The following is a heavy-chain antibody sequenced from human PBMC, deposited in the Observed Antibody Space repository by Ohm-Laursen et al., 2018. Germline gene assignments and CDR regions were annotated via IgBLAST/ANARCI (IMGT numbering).Heavy chain of an antibody. CDR1: GFIFGDYA. CDR2: IRSEGFGATI. J-gene: IGHJ4*02. V-gene: IGHV3-49*04. CDR3: ARTPPGPPHFDY. Sequence: SLRLSCSASGFIFGDYAMIWVRQAPGKGLEWVGFIRSEGFGATIEYAASMKGRFIISRDDSKSTAYLQMNSLRAEDTAVYYCARTPPGPPHFDYWGQGTLVTVSS.